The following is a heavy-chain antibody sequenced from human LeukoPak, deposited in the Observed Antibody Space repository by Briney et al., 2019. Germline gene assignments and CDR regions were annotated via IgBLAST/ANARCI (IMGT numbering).Heavy chain of an antibody. J-gene: IGHJ5*02. D-gene: IGHD2-2*01. V-gene: IGHV1-2*02. CDR3: ARESACGTTNCLAPADWLDP. CDR1: GYTFTSYG. Sequence: ASVKVSCKASGYTFTSYGISWVRQAPGQGLEWMGWISPNSGDTDIAQKFQGRVTMTRDTSIATSYMEVDSLTSDDTAVYYCARESACGTTNCLAPADWLDPWGQGTLVTVSS. CDR2: ISPNSGDT.